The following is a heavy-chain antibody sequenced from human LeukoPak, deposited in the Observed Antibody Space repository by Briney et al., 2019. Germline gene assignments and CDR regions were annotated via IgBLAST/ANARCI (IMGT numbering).Heavy chain of an antibody. CDR1: GFTFSSYA. D-gene: IGHD3-22*01. CDR3: AREGSAYYYDSSGYYFDY. V-gene: IGHV3-33*08. CDR2: IWYDGSNK. J-gene: IGHJ4*02. Sequence: GGSLRLSCAASGFTFSSYAMHWVRQAPGKGLEWVAVIWYDGSNKYYADSVKGRFTISRDNSKNTLYLQMNSLRAEDTAVYYCAREGSAYYYDSSGYYFDYWGQGTLVTVSS.